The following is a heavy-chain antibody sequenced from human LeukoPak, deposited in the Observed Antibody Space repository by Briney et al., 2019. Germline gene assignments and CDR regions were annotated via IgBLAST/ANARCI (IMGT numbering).Heavy chain of an antibody. Sequence: PGGSLRLSCAASGFTFSSYAMHWVRQAPGKGLEWVAVISYDGSNKYYADSVRGRFTISRDNSKNTLYLRMNSLRAEDTAVYYCARAPIWGQGTMVTVSS. CDR2: ISYDGSNK. J-gene: IGHJ3*02. CDR1: GFTFSSYA. V-gene: IGHV3-30-3*01. CDR3: ARAPI.